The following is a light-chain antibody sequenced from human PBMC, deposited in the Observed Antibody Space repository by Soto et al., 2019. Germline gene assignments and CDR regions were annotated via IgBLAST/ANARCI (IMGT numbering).Light chain of an antibody. V-gene: IGKV3-20*01. CDR3: QQYGSSLFT. CDR1: QSVSSSY. J-gene: IGKJ3*01. CDR2: GAS. Sequence: EIVLTQSPGTLSLSPGERATLSCRASQSVSSSYLAWYQQKPGQAPRLLIYGASSRATGIPDRFSGSGSGTDFILTISRLEPEDFAAYYCQQYGSSLFTFGPGIKVDIK.